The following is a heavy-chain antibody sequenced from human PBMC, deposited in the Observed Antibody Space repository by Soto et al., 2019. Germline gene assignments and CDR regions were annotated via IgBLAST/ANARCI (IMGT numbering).Heavy chain of an antibody. D-gene: IGHD3-22*01. Sequence: SVKVSCKASGGTFSSYTISWVRQAPGQGLEWMRGIIPIFGTANYAQKFQGRVTITADESTSTAYMELSSLRSEDTAVYYCARDSTDYYDSSGYYQNPFDYWGQGTLVTVSS. CDR1: GGTFSSYT. V-gene: IGHV1-69*13. CDR2: IIPIFGTA. CDR3: ARDSTDYYDSSGYYQNPFDY. J-gene: IGHJ4*02.